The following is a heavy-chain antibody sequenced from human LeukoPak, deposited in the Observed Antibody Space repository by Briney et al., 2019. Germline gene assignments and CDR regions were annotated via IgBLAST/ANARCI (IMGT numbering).Heavy chain of an antibody. V-gene: IGHV1-69*05. J-gene: IGHJ3*02. CDR1: GGTFSSYA. CDR2: IFPIFRTA. Sequence: VKVSCEASGGTFSSYAINWVRQAPGQGLEWMGRIFPIFRTANYAQKFQGRVTVTTDESTSTAYMELSSLRPEDTAMYYCARDRGERDSTWSLPAHGFDIWGQGTMVTVSS. D-gene: IGHD6-13*01. CDR3: ARDRGERDSTWSLPAHGFDI.